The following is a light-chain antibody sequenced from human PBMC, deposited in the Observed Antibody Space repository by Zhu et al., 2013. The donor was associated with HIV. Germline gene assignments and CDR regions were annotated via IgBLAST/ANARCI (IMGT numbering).Light chain of an antibody. CDR2: DVS. J-gene: IGKJ1*01. CDR1: QSVTPW. V-gene: IGKV1-5*01. CDR3: QQYHTYCS. Sequence: DIQMTQSPSTLSASVGDRVTITCRASQSVTPWLAWYQKKPGQGPRLLIYDVSSLQSGVPSRFRGSRSGTEFTLTIDSLQPDDFATYYCQQYHTYCSFGQGTKVEIE.